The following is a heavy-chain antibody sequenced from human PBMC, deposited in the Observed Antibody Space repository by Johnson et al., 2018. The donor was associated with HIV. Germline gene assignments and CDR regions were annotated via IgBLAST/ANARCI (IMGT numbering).Heavy chain of an antibody. V-gene: IGHV3-30-3*01. J-gene: IGHJ3*02. D-gene: IGHD1-26*01. CDR2: ISYDGSNK. Sequence: QVQLVESGGGVVRPGGSLRLSCAASGFTFSSYAMHWVRQAPGKGLEWVAVISYDGSNKYYADSVKGRFTISRDNAKNSLYLQLNRLRTEDTAVYYCAAPSLGGATFDSFDIWGQGTMVTVSS. CDR1: GFTFSSYA. CDR3: AAPSLGGATFDSFDI.